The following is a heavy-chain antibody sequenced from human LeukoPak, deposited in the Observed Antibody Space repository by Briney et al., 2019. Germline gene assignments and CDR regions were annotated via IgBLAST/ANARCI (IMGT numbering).Heavy chain of an antibody. J-gene: IGHJ1*01. CDR1: VCTFTSYG. CDR3: ARLTTYGVYGD. CDR2: IYSYNGNT. V-gene: IGHV1-18*01. Sequence: ASVNVSLKSSVCTFTSYGISWVRQARCQGREGMGWIYSYNGNTNYAHKFHVRVSMTTETSTSIPYIELRSITSHDTPLYYCARLTTYGVYGDWGQGSLVTVP. D-gene: IGHD4-17*01.